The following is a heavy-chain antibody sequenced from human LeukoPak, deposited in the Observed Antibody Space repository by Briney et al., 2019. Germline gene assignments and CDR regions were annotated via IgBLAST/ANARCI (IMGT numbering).Heavy chain of an antibody. V-gene: IGHV3-23*05. D-gene: IGHD4-17*01. Sequence: GGSLRLSCAVSGFTFSSYAMSWVRQAPGKGLEWVSAIDSSGSYTWYDDSVKGRFTISRDNSKNTLYLQMNSLRAEDTAVYYCAKTYGDYYGGVYYFDYWGQGTLVTVSS. CDR2: IDSSGSYT. CDR1: GFTFSSYA. CDR3: AKTYGDYYGGVYYFDY. J-gene: IGHJ4*02.